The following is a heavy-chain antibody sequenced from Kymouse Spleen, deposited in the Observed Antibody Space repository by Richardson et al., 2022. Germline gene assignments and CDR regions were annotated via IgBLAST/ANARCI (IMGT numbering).Heavy chain of an antibody. Sequence: QVQLVESGGGVVQPGRSLRLSCAASGFTFSSYGMHWVRQAPGKGLEWVAVIWYDGSNKYYADSVKGRFTISRDNSKNTLYLQMNSLRAEDTAVYYCARDKDSSSWYRYYYYGMDVWGQGTTVTVSS. V-gene: IGHV3-33*01. D-gene: IGHD6-13*01. J-gene: IGHJ6*02. CDR3: ARDKDSSSWYRYYYYGMDV. CDR2: IWYDGSNK. CDR1: GFTFSSYG.